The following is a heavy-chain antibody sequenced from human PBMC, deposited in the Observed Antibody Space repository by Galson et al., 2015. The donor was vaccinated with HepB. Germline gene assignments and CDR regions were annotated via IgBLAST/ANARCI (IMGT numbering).Heavy chain of an antibody. V-gene: IGHV5-51*03. CDR3: AVPGVQRWSDRDAFDL. CDR1: GYSFTSYW. CDR2: IYPGDSDT. Sequence: QSGAEVKKPGESLTISCKGFGYSFTSYWIGWVRQMPGKGLEWMGIIYPGDSDTRYSPSFQGQVTISADKSISTAYLQWSSLKASDAAMYYCAVPGVQRWSDRDAFDLWGQGTLVTVSS. D-gene: IGHD6-13*01. J-gene: IGHJ3*01.